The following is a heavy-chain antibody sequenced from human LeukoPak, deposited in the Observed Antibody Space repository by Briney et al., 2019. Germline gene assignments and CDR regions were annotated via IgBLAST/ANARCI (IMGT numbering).Heavy chain of an antibody. V-gene: IGHV3-30*04. D-gene: IGHD6-6*01. CDR3: AGGEYSSTEYFQH. CDR1: GFTFSSYA. J-gene: IGHJ1*01. Sequence: AGGSLRLFCAASGFTFSSYAMHWVRQAPGKGLEWVAVISYDGSNKYYADSVKGRFTISRDNSKTTLYLQMSSLRAEDTAVYYCAGGEYSSTEYFQHWGQGTLVTVSS. CDR2: ISYDGSNK.